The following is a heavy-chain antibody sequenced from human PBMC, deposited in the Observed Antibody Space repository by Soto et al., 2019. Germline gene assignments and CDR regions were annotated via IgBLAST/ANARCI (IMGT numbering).Heavy chain of an antibody. D-gene: IGHD3-3*01. CDR3: ARSTIFGVVISYYYGMDV. V-gene: IGHV1-69*13. Sequence: GASVKVSCKASGGTFSSYAISWVRQAPGQGLEWMGGTIPIFGTANYAQKFQGRVTITADESTSTAYMELSSLRSEDTAVYYCARSTIFGVVISYYYGMDVWGQGTTVTVSS. J-gene: IGHJ6*02. CDR2: TIPIFGTA. CDR1: GGTFSSYA.